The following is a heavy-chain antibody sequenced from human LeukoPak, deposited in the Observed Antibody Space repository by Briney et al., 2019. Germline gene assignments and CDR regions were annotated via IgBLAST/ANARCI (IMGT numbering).Heavy chain of an antibody. D-gene: IGHD3-22*01. J-gene: IGHJ4*02. CDR3: AKDLSSGYYRGYFDY. CDR2: ISYDGSNK. V-gene: IGHV3-30*18. CDR1: GFTFSSYG. Sequence: PGGSLRLSCAASGFTFSSYGMPWVRQAPGKGLEWVAVISYDGSNKYCADSVKGRFTISRDNSKNTLYLQMNSLRAEDTAVYYCAKDLSSGYYRGYFDYWGQGTLVTVSS.